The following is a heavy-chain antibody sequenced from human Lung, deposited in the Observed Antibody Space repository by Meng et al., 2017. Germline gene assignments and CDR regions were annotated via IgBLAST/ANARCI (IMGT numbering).Heavy chain of an antibody. CDR2: IKRDGSEK. CDR3: ARSITVGANNWFHP. D-gene: IGHD1-26*01. Sequence: GGLRLSCAASGFTFSDYWMTWVRQAPGKGLEWVANIKRDGSEKKYVDAVKGRFTISRDNGQNSVYLQLNSLRDEDTAVYYCARSITVGANNWFHPWGQGTLVTVSS. CDR1: GFTFSDYW. J-gene: IGHJ5*02. V-gene: IGHV3-7*01.